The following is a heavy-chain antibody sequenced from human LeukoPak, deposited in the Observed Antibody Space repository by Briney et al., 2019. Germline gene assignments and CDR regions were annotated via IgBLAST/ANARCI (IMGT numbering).Heavy chain of an antibody. J-gene: IGHJ4*02. D-gene: IGHD3-22*01. CDR1: GFTFSTYA. CDR2: ISYDGSNK. CDR3: ARAANYYDSSGYYYPFDY. Sequence: GGSLRLSCAASGFTFSTYAMHWVRQAPGKGLEWVALISYDGSNKFYADSVKGRFTISRDNSKNTLYLQMNSLRAEDTAVCYCARAANYYDSSGYYYPFDYWGQGTLVTVSS. V-gene: IGHV3-30-3*01.